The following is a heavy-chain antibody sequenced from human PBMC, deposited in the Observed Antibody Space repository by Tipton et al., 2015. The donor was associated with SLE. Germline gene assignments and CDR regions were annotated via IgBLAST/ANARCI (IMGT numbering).Heavy chain of an antibody. V-gene: IGHV4-34*01. CDR2: IYYSGST. Sequence: TLSLTCAVYGGSFSGYYWSWIRQPPGKGLEWIGSIYYSGSTDYNPSLKSRVTISVDTSKNQFSLKLSSVTAADTAVYYCARDLGYCSGGSCYDAFDIWGQGTMVTVSS. D-gene: IGHD2-15*01. J-gene: IGHJ3*02. CDR3: ARDLGYCSGGSCYDAFDI. CDR1: GGSFSGYY.